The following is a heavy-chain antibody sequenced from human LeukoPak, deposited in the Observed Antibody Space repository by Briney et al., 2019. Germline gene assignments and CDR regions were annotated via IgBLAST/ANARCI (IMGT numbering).Heavy chain of an antibody. Sequence: GGSLRLSCAASGFTFTNYDMHWVRQVTGKGLEWVSAIGIAGDTYYPGSVRGRFTISRENAKNSLYLQMNSLRDGDTAVYYCVRGGSGWYYFDYWGLGTLVTVSS. V-gene: IGHV3-13*04. CDR2: IGIAGDT. CDR3: VRGGSGWYYFDY. J-gene: IGHJ4*02. CDR1: GFTFTNYD. D-gene: IGHD6-19*01.